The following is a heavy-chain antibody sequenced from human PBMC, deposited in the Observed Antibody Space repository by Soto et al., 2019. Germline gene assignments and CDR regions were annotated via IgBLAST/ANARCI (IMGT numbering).Heavy chain of an antibody. CDR2: INPNTGGT. V-gene: IGHV1-2*02. CDR3: ARVRTRREFDP. D-gene: IGHD4-17*01. J-gene: IGHJ5*02. CDR1: GYIFTSYY. Sequence: ASLKVSCPASGYIFTSYYVHWVRQVPGQGLEWMGWINPNTGGTNYAQRFEGRVTMTRDTSISTAYMELSRLTSDDTAIYFCARVRTRREFDPWGQRTLVTVSS.